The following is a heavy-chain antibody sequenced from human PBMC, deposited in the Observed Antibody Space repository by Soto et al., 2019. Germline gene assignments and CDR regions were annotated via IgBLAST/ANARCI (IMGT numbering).Heavy chain of an antibody. J-gene: IGHJ4*02. V-gene: IGHV2-5*01. D-gene: IGHD2-21*01. Sequence: QITLKESGPTLVKPTQTLTLTCTFSGFSLTTSGVAVGWIRQPPGKALEWLALISGSDDKRYRPSLNSSLTITKDTSKNQVVLTMTNMDPVDTATYYCAHRQPALLAFDYWGQGTLVTVSS. CDR3: AHRQPALLAFDY. CDR2: ISGSDDK. CDR1: GFSLTTSGVA.